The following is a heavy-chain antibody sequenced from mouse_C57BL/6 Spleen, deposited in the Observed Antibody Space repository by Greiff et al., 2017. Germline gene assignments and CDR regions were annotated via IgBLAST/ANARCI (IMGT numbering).Heavy chain of an antibody. CDR2: ILPGSGST. J-gene: IGHJ2*01. CDR3: ARGPHYYGSSLTFDY. D-gene: IGHD1-1*01. Sequence: VQLQQSGAELMKPGASVKLSCKATGYTFTGYWIEWVKQRPGHGLEWIGEILPGSGSTNYNEKVKGKATFTADTSSNTAYMQLSSLTTEDSAIYYCARGPHYYGSSLTFDYWGQGTTLTVSS. V-gene: IGHV1-9*01. CDR1: GYTFTGYW.